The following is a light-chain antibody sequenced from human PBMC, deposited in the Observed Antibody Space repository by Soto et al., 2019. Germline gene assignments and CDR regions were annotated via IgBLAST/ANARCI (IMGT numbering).Light chain of an antibody. CDR3: QQYERSPET. V-gene: IGKV3-20*01. Sequence: EIVLTQSPGTLSSSPGERATLSCRASQSVTSNYLAWYQQKRGQAPRLLIWGASIRATGLPDRFSGGGSGTDFTLTISRMEAEDFAVYYCQQYERSPETFGQGTKVDIK. CDR1: QSVTSNY. CDR2: GAS. J-gene: IGKJ1*01.